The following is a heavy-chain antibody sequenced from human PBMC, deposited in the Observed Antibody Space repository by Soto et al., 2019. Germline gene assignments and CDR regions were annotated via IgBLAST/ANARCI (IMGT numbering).Heavy chain of an antibody. CDR1: GGSISSYY. V-gene: IGHV4-59*01. J-gene: IGHJ4*02. CDR3: ALRSMAVVPEY. D-gene: IGHD3-22*01. CDR2: LYYGRSA. Sequence: PSETLSLTCTVSGGSISSYYCMWIRQPPGKGLESIGYLYYGRSANYNPSLKSRVTLSVDTFTNQCSLTLSSMTAADTAVYYCALRSMAVVPEYWGQGILVTVSS.